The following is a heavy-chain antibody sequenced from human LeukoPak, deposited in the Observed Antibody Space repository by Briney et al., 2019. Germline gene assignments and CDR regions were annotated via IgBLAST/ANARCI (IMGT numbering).Heavy chain of an antibody. J-gene: IGHJ3*02. CDR3: AREGSPNDAFDI. CDR2: IIPIFGTA. V-gene: IGHV1-69*13. CDR1: GGTFSSYA. Sequence: SVKVSCKASGGTFSSYAISWVRQAPGQGLEWMGGIIPIFGTANYAQKFQGRVTITANESTSTAYMELSSLRSEDTAVYYCAREGSPNDAFDIWGQGTMVTVSS.